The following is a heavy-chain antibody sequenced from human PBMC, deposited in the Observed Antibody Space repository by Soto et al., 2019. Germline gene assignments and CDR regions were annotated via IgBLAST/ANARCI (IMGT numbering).Heavy chain of an antibody. V-gene: IGHV4-61*01. CDR3: ARFFGSSGYYFDY. CDR2: IYYSGST. Sequence: PSETLSLTCTVSGGSVSSGSYYWSWIRQPPGKGLEWIGYIYYSGSTNYNPSLKRRVTISVDTSKNQFSLKLSSVTAADTAVYYCARFFGSSGYYFDYWGQGTLVTVSS. D-gene: IGHD3-22*01. CDR1: GGSVSSGSYY. J-gene: IGHJ4*02.